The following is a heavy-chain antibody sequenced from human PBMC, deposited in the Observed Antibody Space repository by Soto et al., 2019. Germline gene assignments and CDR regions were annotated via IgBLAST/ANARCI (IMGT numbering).Heavy chain of an antibody. J-gene: IGHJ4*02. Sequence: QVQLVQSGAEVRKPGASVKVPCKASGYIFTNYGFSWVRQAPGQGLEWMGWIGAYNGYTNFARKLQGRVAMTTDTATSTAYMELRSLRSDDTALYYCARARDPPGEQGFDYWGQGTLVTVSS. CDR1: GYIFTNYG. D-gene: IGHD3-16*01. CDR2: IGAYNGYT. V-gene: IGHV1-18*04. CDR3: ARARDPPGEQGFDY.